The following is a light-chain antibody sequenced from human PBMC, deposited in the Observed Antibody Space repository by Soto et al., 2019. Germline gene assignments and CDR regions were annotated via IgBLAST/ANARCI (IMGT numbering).Light chain of an antibody. V-gene: IGLV3-21*04. J-gene: IGLJ3*02. Sequence: SYELTQPPSVSVAPGKTARITCGGNNIGSKSVHWYQQKPGQAPVLVIYYGSDRPSGIPERFSGSNSGNTATLTVSRVEAGDEADYSCQVWDSSSDHVVFGGGTKLTVL. CDR1: NIGSKS. CDR3: QVWDSSSDHVV. CDR2: YGS.